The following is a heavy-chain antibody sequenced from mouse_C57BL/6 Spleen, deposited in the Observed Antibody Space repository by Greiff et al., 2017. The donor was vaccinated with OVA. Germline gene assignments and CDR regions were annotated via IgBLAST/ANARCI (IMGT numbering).Heavy chain of an antibody. Sequence: QVQLQQPGAELVMPGASVKLSCKASGYTFTNYWMHWVKQRPGQGLEWIGEIDPSDSYTNYNQKFKGKSTLTVDKSSSTAYMQLSSLTSEDSAVYYCARGGYYGSFFDYWGQGTTLTVSS. V-gene: IGHV1-69*01. CDR3: ARGGYYGSFFDY. J-gene: IGHJ2*01. CDR2: IDPSDSYT. CDR1: GYTFTNYW. D-gene: IGHD1-1*01.